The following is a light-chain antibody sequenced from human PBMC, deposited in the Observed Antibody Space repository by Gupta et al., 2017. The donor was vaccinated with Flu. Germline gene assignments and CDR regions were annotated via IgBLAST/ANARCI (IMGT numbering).Light chain of an antibody. J-gene: IGKJ1*01. CDR3: QQYYTTPAT. CDR1: QSLLYSSNNQTY. CDR2: WAF. V-gene: IGKV4-1*01. Sequence: SLGERATINCKSSQSLLYSSNNQTYLAWYQQKPGQPPKLLIDWAFTRGFGVPDRFTGSGSGTDFTLAISRLQAEDVALYYCQQYYTTPATFGQGTKVEIK.